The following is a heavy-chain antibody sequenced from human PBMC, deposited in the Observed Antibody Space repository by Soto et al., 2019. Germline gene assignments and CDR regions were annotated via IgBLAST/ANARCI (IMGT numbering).Heavy chain of an antibody. CDR2: MNPNSGNT. CDR1: GYTFTSYD. J-gene: IGHJ4*02. D-gene: IGHD1-26*01. Sequence: QVQLVQSGAEVKKPGASVKVSCKASGYTFTSYDINWVRQATGQGLEWMGWMNPNSGNTGYAQKFQGRVTMTRNTAVTTAYMGLSSLRSEATAVDYGAREPVGAVEYWGQGTLVTVSP. CDR3: AREPVGAVEY. V-gene: IGHV1-8*01.